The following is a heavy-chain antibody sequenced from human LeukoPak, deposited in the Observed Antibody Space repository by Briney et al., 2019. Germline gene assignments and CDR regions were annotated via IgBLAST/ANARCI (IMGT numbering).Heavy chain of an antibody. Sequence: GESLQISCHGSGYSFTSYWIGWVRPMPGKGLEWMGIIYPGDSDTRYSPSFQGQVTISADKSISTAYLQWSSLKASDTAMYYCARLSGRYCSGGSCHNWFDPWGQGTLVTVSS. D-gene: IGHD2-15*01. J-gene: IGHJ5*02. V-gene: IGHV5-51*01. CDR3: ARLSGRYCSGGSCHNWFDP. CDR2: IYPGDSDT. CDR1: GYSFTSYW.